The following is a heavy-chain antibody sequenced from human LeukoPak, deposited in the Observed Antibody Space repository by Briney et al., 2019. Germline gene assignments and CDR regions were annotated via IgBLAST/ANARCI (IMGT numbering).Heavy chain of an antibody. D-gene: IGHD4-17*01. Sequence: GGSLRLSCAASAFTLSNYDMHWVRQATGEGLEWVSGIDIAGDTYYPGSVRGRFTISRENAENSLYLQMNSLRAGDTGVYYCARTTVTSGPYWYFDLWGRGTLVTVS. V-gene: IGHV3-13*01. CDR3: ARTTVTSGPYWYFDL. CDR2: IDIAGDT. J-gene: IGHJ2*01. CDR1: AFTLSNYD.